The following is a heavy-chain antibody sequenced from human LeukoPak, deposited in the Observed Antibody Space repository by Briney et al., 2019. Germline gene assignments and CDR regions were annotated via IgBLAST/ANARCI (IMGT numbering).Heavy chain of an antibody. V-gene: IGHV1-2*02. CDR1: GYTFTGYY. CDR3: AREGGYGSGSYFFRYMDV. Sequence: ASVKVSCKASGYTFTGYYMHWVRQAPGQGLEWMGWINPNSGGTNYAQKFQGRVTMTRDTSISTAYMELSRLRSDDTAVYYCAREGGYGSGSYFFRYMDVWGKGTTVTISS. J-gene: IGHJ6*03. CDR2: INPNSGGT. D-gene: IGHD3-10*01.